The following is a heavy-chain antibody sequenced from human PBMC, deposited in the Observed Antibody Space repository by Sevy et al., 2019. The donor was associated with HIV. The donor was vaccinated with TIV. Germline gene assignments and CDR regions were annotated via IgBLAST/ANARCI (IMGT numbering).Heavy chain of an antibody. CDR2: IKQDGSEK. J-gene: IGHJ6*02. CDR3: ARLVWVTYSSSPGVYYYYYYGMDV. CDR1: GFTFSSYW. Sequence: GGSLRLSCAASGFTFSSYWMSWVRQAPGKGLEWVANIKQDGSEKYYVDAVKGRFTISRDNAKNSLYLQMNSLRAEETTEYYCARLVWVTYSSSPGVYYYYYYGMDVWGQGTTVTVSS. D-gene: IGHD6-6*01. V-gene: IGHV3-7*01.